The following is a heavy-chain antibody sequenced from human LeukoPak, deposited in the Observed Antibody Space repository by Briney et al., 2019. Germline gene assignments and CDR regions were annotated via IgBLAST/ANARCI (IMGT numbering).Heavy chain of an antibody. CDR1: GFTFSSYW. CDR3: ARVGQWLGATPYAFDI. V-gene: IGHV3-21*01. Sequence: GGSLRLSCAASGFTFSSYWMHWVRQAPGKGLVWVSSISSSSSYIYYADSVKGRFTISRDNAKNSLYLQMNSLRAEDTAVYYCARVGQWLGATPYAFDIWGQGTMVTVSS. CDR2: ISSSSSYI. J-gene: IGHJ3*02. D-gene: IGHD6-19*01.